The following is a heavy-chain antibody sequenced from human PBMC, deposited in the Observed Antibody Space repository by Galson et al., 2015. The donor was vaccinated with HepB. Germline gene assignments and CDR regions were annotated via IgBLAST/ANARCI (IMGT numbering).Heavy chain of an antibody. V-gene: IGHV3-30-3*01. CDR1: GFTFSSYA. CDR3: ARDGLRFEATYYGMDV. J-gene: IGHJ6*02. Sequence: SLRLSCAASGFTFSSYAMHWVRQAPGKGLEWVAVISYDGSNKYYADSVKGRFTISRDNSKNTLYLQMNSLRAEDTAVYYCARDGLRFEATYYGMDVWGQGTTVTVSS. D-gene: IGHD3-3*01. CDR2: ISYDGSNK.